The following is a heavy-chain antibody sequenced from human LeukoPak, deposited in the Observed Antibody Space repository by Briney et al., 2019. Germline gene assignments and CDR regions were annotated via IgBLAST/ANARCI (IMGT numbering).Heavy chain of an antibody. J-gene: IGHJ4*02. V-gene: IGHV1-2*02. Sequence: ASVTVSCTASGYTFTGYYMHWVRQAPGQGLEWMGWINPDSGGTNYAQKFQGRVTMTRDTSISTAYMEVSRLRSDDTAVYYCAREGSGWYGNFDYWGQGTLVTVSS. D-gene: IGHD6-19*01. CDR3: AREGSGWYGNFDY. CDR2: INPDSGGT. CDR1: GYTFTGYY.